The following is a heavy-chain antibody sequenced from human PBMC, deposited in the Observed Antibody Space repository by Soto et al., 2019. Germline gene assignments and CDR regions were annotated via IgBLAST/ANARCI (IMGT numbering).Heavy chain of an antibody. CDR3: ASATSIAIGLGN. V-gene: IGHV1-18*01. CDR1: GFTFTTHG. Sequence: QVQVVQSGNEVKNHGASVKVSCKASGFTFTTHGFTWVRQTPGQWLEWLGWRSALNGYTNYAQNFQGRLTSTPASSKSTAYREQRSLRSDDTAVYYCASATSIAIGLGNWGQGTLVTVSS. D-gene: IGHD6-13*01. CDR2: RSALNGYT. J-gene: IGHJ4*02.